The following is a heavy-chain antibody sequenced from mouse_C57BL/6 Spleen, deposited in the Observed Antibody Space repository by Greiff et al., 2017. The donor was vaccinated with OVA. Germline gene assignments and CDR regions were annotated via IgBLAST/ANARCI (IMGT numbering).Heavy chain of an antibody. D-gene: IGHD2-3*01. CDR1: GYAFTNYL. CDR2: VNPGSGGT. J-gene: IGHJ4*01. V-gene: IGHV1-54*01. CDR3: ARDDDGYYAAMDY. Sequence: QVQLQQSGAELVRPGTSVKVSCKASGYAFTNYLIAWVKQRPGQGLEWIGVVNPGSGGTNYNEKFKGKGTLTADTSYSTAYMQLSSLTSEDSAVYFCARDDDGYYAAMDYWGQGTSVTVSS.